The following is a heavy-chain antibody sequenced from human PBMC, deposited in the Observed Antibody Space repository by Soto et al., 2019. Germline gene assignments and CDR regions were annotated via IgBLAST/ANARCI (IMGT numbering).Heavy chain of an antibody. J-gene: IGHJ6*02. Sequence: PAGSRRLSCAAYGFTLTSYAMSCVRPAQGKGLEWVSAISGSGGSTYYADSVKGRFTISRDNSKNTLYLQMNSLRAEDTAVYYCARDSGSYYRWEAYYYYGMDVWGQGTTVTVSS. D-gene: IGHD1-26*01. CDR1: GFTLTSYA. CDR3: ARDSGSYYRWEAYYYYGMDV. V-gene: IGHV3-23*01. CDR2: ISGSGGST.